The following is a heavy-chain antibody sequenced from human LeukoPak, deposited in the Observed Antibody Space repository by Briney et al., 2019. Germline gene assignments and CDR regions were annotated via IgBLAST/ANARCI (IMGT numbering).Heavy chain of an antibody. J-gene: IGHJ4*02. D-gene: IGHD5-12*01. Sequence: SETLSLTCTVSGGSISTYYWSWIRQPPGKGLEGIVYIYHSGSTKYKPSLKSRVTISVDTSKNQFSLKLSSVTAADTAVYYCARDGYSGNDGLWGQGTLVTVSS. CDR3: ARDGYSGNDGL. CDR1: GGSISTYY. V-gene: IGHV4-59*01. CDR2: IYHSGST.